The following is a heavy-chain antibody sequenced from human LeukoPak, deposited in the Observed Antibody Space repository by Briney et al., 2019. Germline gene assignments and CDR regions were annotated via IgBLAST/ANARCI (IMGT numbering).Heavy chain of an antibody. CDR3: ARLPHGWDCSSTSCFLDY. D-gene: IGHD2-2*01. CDR2: ISYDGSNK. CDR1: GFTFSSYA. Sequence: PGRSLRLSCAASGFTFSSYAMHWVRQAPGKGLEWVAVISYDGSNKYYADSVKGRFTISRDNSKNTLYLQMNSLRAEDTAVYYCARLPHGWDCSSTSCFLDYWGQGTLVTVSS. V-gene: IGHV3-30-3*01. J-gene: IGHJ4*02.